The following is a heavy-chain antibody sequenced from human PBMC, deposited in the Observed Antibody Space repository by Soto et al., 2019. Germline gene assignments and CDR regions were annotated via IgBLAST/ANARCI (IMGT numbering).Heavy chain of an antibody. CDR2: MNPNSGNT. Sequence: QVQLVQSGAEVKKPGASVKVSCKASGYTFTSYDINWVRQATGQGLEWMGWMNPNSGNTGYAQKFQGRVTMTRNTSISTAYMELSSLRSEDTAVYYCARVRGRFIGARRDAFDIWGQGTMVTVSS. V-gene: IGHV1-8*01. D-gene: IGHD6-6*01. CDR1: GYTFTSYD. J-gene: IGHJ3*02. CDR3: ARVRGRFIGARRDAFDI.